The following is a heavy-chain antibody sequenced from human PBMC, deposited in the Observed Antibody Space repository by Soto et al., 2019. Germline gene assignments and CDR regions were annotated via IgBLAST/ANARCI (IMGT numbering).Heavy chain of an antibody. J-gene: IGHJ6*02. CDR2: IYWDDDK. CDR1: GFSLSTSGVG. V-gene: IGHV2-5*02. CDR3: ARGSYSTYYYGMDV. D-gene: IGHD1-26*01. Sequence: QITLKESGPTLVKPTQTLTLTCTFSGFSLSTSGVGVGWIRQPPGKALEWLALIYWDDDKRYSPSLKSRLTTTKDTSKYQVVLTMTNMDPVDTATYYCARGSYSTYYYGMDVWGQGTTVTVSS.